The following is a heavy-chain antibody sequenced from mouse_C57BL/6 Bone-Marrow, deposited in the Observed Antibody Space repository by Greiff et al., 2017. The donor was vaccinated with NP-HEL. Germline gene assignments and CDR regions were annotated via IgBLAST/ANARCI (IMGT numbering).Heavy chain of an antibody. Sequence: EVQLQQSGPELVKPGASVKIPCKASGEKGIDYNMDGGKQSHGKSLEWIGDINPNNGGTIYNQKFKGKATLTVDKSSSTAYMELRSLTSEDTAVHYCARGITGTLDFDYWGPLPTLTFSS. CDR1: GEKGIDYN. V-gene: IGHV1-18*01. CDR2: INPNNGGT. D-gene: IGHD4-1*01. CDR3: ARGITGTLDFDY. J-gene: IGHJ2*01.